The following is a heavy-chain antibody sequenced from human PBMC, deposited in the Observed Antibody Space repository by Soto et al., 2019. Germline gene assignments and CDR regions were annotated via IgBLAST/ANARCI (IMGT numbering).Heavy chain of an antibody. CDR1: GGSISSYY. V-gene: IGHV4-59*12. Sequence: SETLSLNCTVSGGSISSYYWSWIRQPPGKGLEWIGYIYYSGSTNYNPSLKSRVTISVDTSKNQFSLKLSSVTAADTAVYYCARDISSSWRAEYFQHWGQGALVTVSS. J-gene: IGHJ1*01. D-gene: IGHD6-13*01. CDR3: ARDISSSWRAEYFQH. CDR2: IYYSGST.